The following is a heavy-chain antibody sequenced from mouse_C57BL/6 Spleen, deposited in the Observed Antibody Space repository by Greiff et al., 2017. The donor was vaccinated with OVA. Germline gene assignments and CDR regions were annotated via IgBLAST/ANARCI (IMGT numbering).Heavy chain of an antibody. J-gene: IGHJ2*01. Sequence: EVKLMESGGDLVKPGGSLKLSCAASGFTFSSYGMSWVRQTPDKRLEWVATISSGGSYTYYPDSVKGRFTISRDNAKNTLYLQMSSLKSEDTAMYYCARQYYYGSDYWGQGTTLTVSS. CDR2: ISSGGSYT. CDR3: ARQYYYGSDY. D-gene: IGHD1-1*01. CDR1: GFTFSSYG. V-gene: IGHV5-6*01.